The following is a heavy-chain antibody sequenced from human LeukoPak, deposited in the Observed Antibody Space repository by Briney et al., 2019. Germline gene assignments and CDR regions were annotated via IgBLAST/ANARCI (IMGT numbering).Heavy chain of an antibody. D-gene: IGHD1-26*01. CDR1: GFTFSSYA. CDR3: AKAEGSWGANAFDI. J-gene: IGHJ3*02. CDR2: IGYSGGDI. Sequence: SGGSLRLSCAASGFTFSSYAMTWVRQAPGKGLEWVSVIGYSGGDIQYADSVKGRFTISRDNSKNTLYLQMNSLRAEDTAVYYCAKAEGSWGANAFDIWGQGTMVTVSS. V-gene: IGHV3-23*01.